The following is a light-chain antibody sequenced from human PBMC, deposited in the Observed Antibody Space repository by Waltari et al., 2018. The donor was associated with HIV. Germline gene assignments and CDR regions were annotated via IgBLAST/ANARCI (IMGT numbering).Light chain of an antibody. CDR3: QSADSSGTPV. CDR1: ALPKQY. CDR2: KDS. J-gene: IGLJ2*01. V-gene: IGLV3-25*03. Sequence: SYELTQPPTVSVSPGQTARITCSGDALPKQYAYWYQQKPGQAPLLGIYKDSERPSGIPGRFSGSSSGTTVTLTISGVQAEDEADYYCQSADSSGTPVFGGGTKLTVL.